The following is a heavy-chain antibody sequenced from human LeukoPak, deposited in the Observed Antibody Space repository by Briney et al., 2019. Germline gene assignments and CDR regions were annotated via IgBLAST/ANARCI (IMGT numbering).Heavy chain of an antibody. D-gene: IGHD6-19*01. J-gene: IGHJ4*02. CDR1: GFSLTTSGVA. Sequence: SGPTLVKPTQTLTLTCTFSGFSLTTSGVAVGWIRQPPGKALEWLTLIYWDDDKRHTPSLKSRLTVTKDTSKNQVVLTVTNMHPVDTATYYCAYKAPTGWYQAWGEGTLVTVSS. CDR3: AYKAPTGWYQA. V-gene: IGHV2-5*02. CDR2: IYWDDDK.